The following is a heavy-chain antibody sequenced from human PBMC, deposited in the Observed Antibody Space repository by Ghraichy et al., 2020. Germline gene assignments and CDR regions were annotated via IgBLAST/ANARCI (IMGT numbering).Heavy chain of an antibody. D-gene: IGHD3-10*01. Sequence: SETLSLTCAVYGGSFSGYYWSWIRQPPGKGLEWIGEINHSGSTNYNPSLKSRVTISVDTSKNQFSLKLSSVTAADTAVYYCARVIPGLRYGSGSYPDYWGQGTLVTVSS. CDR1: GGSFSGYY. J-gene: IGHJ4*02. CDR3: ARVIPGLRYGSGSYPDY. CDR2: INHSGST. V-gene: IGHV4-34*01.